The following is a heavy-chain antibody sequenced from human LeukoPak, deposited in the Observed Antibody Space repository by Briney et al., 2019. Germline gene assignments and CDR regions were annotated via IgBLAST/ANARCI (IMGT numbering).Heavy chain of an antibody. J-gene: IGHJ6*02. CDR1: GFTFSTYG. D-gene: IGHD2-21*02. CDR2: ISYDGSEK. CDR3: ARDRLAYCGGGCYLRPIWYGMDV. V-gene: IGHV3-30*03. Sequence: GRSLRLSCIASGFTFSTYGMHWVRQAPGKGLEWVAVISYDGSEKYYADSVKGRFTISRDNSKNTLFLQMNSLRAEDSAVYYCARDRLAYCGGGCYLRPIWYGMDVWGQGTTVTVSS.